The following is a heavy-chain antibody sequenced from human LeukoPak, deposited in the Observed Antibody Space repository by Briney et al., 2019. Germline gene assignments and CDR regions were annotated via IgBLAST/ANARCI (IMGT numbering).Heavy chain of an antibody. V-gene: IGHV3-7*01. CDR2: IKQDGSEK. D-gene: IGHD3-22*01. Sequence: GGSLRLSCAASGFTFSSYWMSWVRQAPGKGLEWVANIKQDGSEKYYVDSVKGRFTISRDNTKNSLYLQMNSLRAEDTAVYYCAKGGIVVVNEVDYWGQGTLVTVS. J-gene: IGHJ4*02. CDR1: GFTFSSYW. CDR3: AKGGIVVVNEVDY.